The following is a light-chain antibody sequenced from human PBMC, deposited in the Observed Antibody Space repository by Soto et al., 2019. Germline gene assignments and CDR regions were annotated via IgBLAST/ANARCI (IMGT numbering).Light chain of an antibody. Sequence: QLVLTQSPSASASLGGSVKLTCTLNSEYSSYAIAWHQQQSQRGPRFLMKVNSDGSHTKGDGIPHRFSGSSSGAERYLTISSLQSEDEADYYCQTWGTGIHVVFGGGTKVTVL. CDR1: SEYSSYA. J-gene: IGLJ2*01. CDR3: QTWGTGIHVV. V-gene: IGLV4-69*01. CDR2: VNSDGSH.